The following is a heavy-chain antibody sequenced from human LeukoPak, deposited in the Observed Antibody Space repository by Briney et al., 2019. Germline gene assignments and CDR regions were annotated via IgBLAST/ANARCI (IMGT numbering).Heavy chain of an antibody. V-gene: IGHV3-53*01. Sequence: PGGSLRLSCKASGFTVSNNYMNWVRQVPGKGLEWVALIYSGGSTQYADSVKGRFTISRDNSRNTLYLQMSSLRVEDTAVYYCARDPPGIAASVSGGWGQGILVTVSS. D-gene: IGHD6-13*01. J-gene: IGHJ4*02. CDR1: GFTVSNNY. CDR2: IYSGGST. CDR3: ARDPPGIAASVSGG.